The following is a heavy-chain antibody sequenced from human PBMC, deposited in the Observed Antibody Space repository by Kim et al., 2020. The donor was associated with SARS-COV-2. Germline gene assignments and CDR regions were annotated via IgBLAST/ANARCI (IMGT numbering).Heavy chain of an antibody. D-gene: IGHD2-8*01. CDR3: AKGGIVLMVYAIQTFDY. Sequence: VKGRFTISRDNSKNTLYLQMNSLRAEDTAVYYCAKGGIVLMVYAIQTFDYWGQGTLVTVSS. J-gene: IGHJ4*02. V-gene: IGHV3-23*01.